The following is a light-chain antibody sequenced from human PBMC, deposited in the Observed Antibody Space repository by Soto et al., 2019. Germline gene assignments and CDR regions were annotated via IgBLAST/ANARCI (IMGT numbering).Light chain of an antibody. J-gene: IGKJ5*01. Sequence: DLQMTQPQHSLPASVGDRVTLMSRASQTIRTYLNWYQQKPGKAPKPLIYNASSLHSGVPSRFSGSASGTDFTLTIGSLQPEDFATYYCQQGYTPPISFGQGTRLE. V-gene: IGKV1-39*01. CDR3: QQGYTPPIS. CDR1: QTIRTY. CDR2: NAS.